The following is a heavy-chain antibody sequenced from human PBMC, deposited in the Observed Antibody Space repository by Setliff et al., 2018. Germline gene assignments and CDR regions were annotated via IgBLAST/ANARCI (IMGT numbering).Heavy chain of an antibody. Sequence: GGSLRLSCAASGFTFSDYYMSWIRQAPGKGLEWVSYISSSGSTIYYADSVKGRFTISRDNAKNSLYLQMNSLRAEDTAVYYCARGDRWGYSYGPYYYGMDLWGQGTTVTVSS. V-gene: IGHV3-11*04. CDR1: GFTFSDYY. CDR2: ISSSGSTI. CDR3: ARGDRWGYSYGPYYYGMDL. D-gene: IGHD5-18*01. J-gene: IGHJ6*02.